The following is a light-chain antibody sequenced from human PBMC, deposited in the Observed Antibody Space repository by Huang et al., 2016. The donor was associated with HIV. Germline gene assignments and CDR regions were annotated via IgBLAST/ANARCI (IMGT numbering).Light chain of an antibody. V-gene: IGKV3-20*01. Sequence: EIVLRQSPGTLSLSPGERATVSCRASQSVSTSYIAWYQKKPCQAPRLLIDGASGRATGIPDRFRGSGSGTDFTLTISRLEPEDFAVYYCQQSGSSPPFTFGPGTKVDIK. CDR2: GAS. J-gene: IGKJ3*01. CDR1: QSVSTSY. CDR3: QQSGSSPPFT.